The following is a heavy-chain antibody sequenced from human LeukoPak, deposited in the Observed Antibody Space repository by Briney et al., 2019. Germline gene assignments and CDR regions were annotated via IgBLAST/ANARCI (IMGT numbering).Heavy chain of an antibody. CDR3: AREGLDY. J-gene: IGHJ4*02. CDR2: KNPNSGNS. Sequence: ASVKVSCKASGYTFTNYDINWARQATGLGLEWMGYKNPNSGNSAYAQKFQGRVTITTDASITTAYMELSGLRSEDTALYYCAREGLDYWGQGTLVTVSS. CDR1: GYTFTNYD. V-gene: IGHV1-8*01.